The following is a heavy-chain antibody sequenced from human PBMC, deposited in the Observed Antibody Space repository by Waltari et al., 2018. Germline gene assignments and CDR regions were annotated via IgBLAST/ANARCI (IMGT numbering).Heavy chain of an antibody. D-gene: IGHD7-27*01. CDR2: IRQDGGEE. J-gene: IGHJ3*01. CDR1: GFTFSTSS. V-gene: IGHV3-7*01. CDR3: AKDNWGLPGGIDGFDV. Sequence: EVQLVESGGDLVRPGGSLRLPFQASGFTFSTSSMSWVRQAPGKGLEWVADIRQDGGEERYLASVRGRFIISRDNAKNSVFLQMDSLRAEDTALYYCAKDNWGLPGGIDGFDVWGQGTMVTVSS.